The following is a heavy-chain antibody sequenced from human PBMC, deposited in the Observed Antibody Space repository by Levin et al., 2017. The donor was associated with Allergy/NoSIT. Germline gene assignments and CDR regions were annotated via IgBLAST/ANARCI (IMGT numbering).Heavy chain of an antibody. CDR3: GGMADYYYGIGV. V-gene: IGHV3-13*01. D-gene: IGHD1-14*01. CDR1: RFTFSRYD. J-gene: IGHJ6*04. CDR2: IGTAGDT. Sequence: AGGSLRLSCAGSRFTFSRYDMHWVRQVTGRGLEWVAGIGTAGDTHYAGSVKGRFTISRDNAKDSLYLQMNTLSAGDTAVYYCGGMADYYYGIGVWGNGTTVTVSS.